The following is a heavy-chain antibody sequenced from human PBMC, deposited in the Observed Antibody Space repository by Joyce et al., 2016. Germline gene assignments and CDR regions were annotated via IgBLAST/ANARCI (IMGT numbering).Heavy chain of an antibody. Sequence: QVQLVESGGGVVQPGRSLRLSCAAPGFTFRSYGLNWVRQNPGKGLEWVASISYDGSNTNYADPVKGRFTVSRDNSKNTMYLQMNSLRAEDTAVYYCAKEDWGLEAFDIWGQGTMVTVSS. CDR3: AKEDWGLEAFDI. V-gene: IGHV3-30*18. D-gene: IGHD7-27*01. CDR1: GFTFRSYG. CDR2: ISYDGSNT. J-gene: IGHJ3*02.